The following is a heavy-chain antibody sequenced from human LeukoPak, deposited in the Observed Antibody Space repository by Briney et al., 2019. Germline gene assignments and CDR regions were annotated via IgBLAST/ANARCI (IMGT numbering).Heavy chain of an antibody. CDR2: IVVGSGNT. CDR3: AVHPGFSSWTAHRGILDY. Sequence: SVKVSCKASGFTFTSSAVQWVRQARGQRLEWIGWIVVGSGNTNYAQKFQERVTITRDMSTSTAYMELSSLRSEDTAVYYCAVHPGFSSWTAHRGILDYWGQGTLVTVSS. J-gene: IGHJ4*02. D-gene: IGHD6-13*01. CDR1: GFTFTSSA. V-gene: IGHV1-58*01.